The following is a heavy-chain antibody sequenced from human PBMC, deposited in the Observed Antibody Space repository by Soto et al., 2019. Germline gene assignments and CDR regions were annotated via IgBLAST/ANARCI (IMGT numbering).Heavy chain of an antibody. D-gene: IGHD4-17*01. CDR1: GFTFSSYA. Sequence: PGGSLRLSGAASGFTFSSYAMSWVRQAPGKGLEWVSAISGSGGSTYYADSVKGRFTISRDNSKNTLYLQMNSLRAEDTAVYYCAKSGYGDYYYYGMDVWGQGTTVTVSS. CDR3: AKSGYGDYYYYGMDV. CDR2: ISGSGGST. J-gene: IGHJ6*02. V-gene: IGHV3-23*01.